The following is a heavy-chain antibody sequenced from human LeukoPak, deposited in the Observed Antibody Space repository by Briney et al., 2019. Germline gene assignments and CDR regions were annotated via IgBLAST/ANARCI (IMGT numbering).Heavy chain of an antibody. Sequence: GASLRLSCAASGFNVSTNYMSWVRQAPGKGLEWVSLNYLGGITYHQDSVKGRFTISTDNSKNTLYLLMNSLRVEDTAVYYCARASSSEGYFFDCCGEGTLVT. D-gene: IGHD6-6*01. CDR3: ARASSSEGYFFDC. J-gene: IGHJ4*02. V-gene: IGHV3-66*01. CDR1: GFNVSTNY. CDR2: NYLGGIT.